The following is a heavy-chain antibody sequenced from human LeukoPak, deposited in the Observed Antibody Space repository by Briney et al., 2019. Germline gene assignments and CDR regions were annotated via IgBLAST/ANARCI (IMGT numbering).Heavy chain of an antibody. CDR1: GFTFSSYE. V-gene: IGHV3-48*03. CDR3: ARGPRYCSGGCCYSPFDY. CDR2: ISSSGSTI. J-gene: IGHJ4*02. Sequence: GGSLRLSCAASGFTFSSYEMNWVRQAPGKGLEWVSYISSSGSTIYYADSVKGRFTISRDNAKNSLYLQMNSLRAEDTAVYYCARGPRYCSGGCCYSPFDYWGQGTLVTVSS. D-gene: IGHD2-15*01.